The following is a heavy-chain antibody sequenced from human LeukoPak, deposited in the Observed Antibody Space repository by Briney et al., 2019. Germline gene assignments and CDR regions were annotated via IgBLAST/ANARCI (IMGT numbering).Heavy chain of an antibody. CDR1: GGTFSSYA. Sequence: GASVKVSCKASGGTFSSYAISWVRQAPGQGLEWMGGIIPIFGTANYAQKFQGRVTITADKSTSTAYMELSSLRSEDTAVYYCAKPKTSSGWFFDYWGQGTLVTVSS. CDR2: IIPIFGTA. D-gene: IGHD6-19*01. J-gene: IGHJ4*02. V-gene: IGHV1-69*06. CDR3: AKPKTSSGWFFDY.